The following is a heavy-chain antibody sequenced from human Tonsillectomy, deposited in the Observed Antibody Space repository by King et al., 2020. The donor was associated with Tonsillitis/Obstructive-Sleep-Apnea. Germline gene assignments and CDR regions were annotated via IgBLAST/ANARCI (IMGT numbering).Heavy chain of an antibody. D-gene: IGHD3-16*01. V-gene: IGHV3-74*01. Sequence: VQLVESGGGLVQPGGSLRLSCAASGFNFNSYWMHWVRQAPGKGLVWVSRINNDGSSTTYADSVKGRFTISRDNAKNMLYLQMNSLRAEDTAVYYCARGLLGAIWGQGTMVTVSS. CDR3: ARGLLGAI. CDR2: INNDGSST. CDR1: GFNFNSYW. J-gene: IGHJ3*02.